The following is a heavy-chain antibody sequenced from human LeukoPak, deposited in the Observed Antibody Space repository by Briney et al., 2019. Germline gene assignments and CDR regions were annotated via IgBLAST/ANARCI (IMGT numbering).Heavy chain of an antibody. Sequence: PGGSLRLSCEASGFTLSDYWMSWIRQAPGKRLEWVAYISSSGSAIYYPDSVKGRFTISRDNAENSLYLQMNSLRAEDTAVYYCAREGVEMATIDLDYWGQGTPVTVSS. CDR2: ISSSGSAI. D-gene: IGHD5-24*01. CDR3: AREGVEMATIDLDY. CDR1: GFTLSDYW. V-gene: IGHV3-11*04. J-gene: IGHJ4*02.